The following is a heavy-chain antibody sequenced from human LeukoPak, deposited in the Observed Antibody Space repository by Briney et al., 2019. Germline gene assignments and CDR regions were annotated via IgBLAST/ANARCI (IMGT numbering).Heavy chain of an antibody. Sequence: QPGGSLRLSCAASGFTFSSYGMHWVRQAPGKGLEGVAVIWYDGSNIYYAASVKGRFTISRDNSKNTLYLQMNSLRAEDTAVYYCARAPLAVAGNYGMDVWGQGTTVTVSS. J-gene: IGHJ6*02. CDR2: IWYDGSNI. D-gene: IGHD6-19*01. CDR1: GFTFSSYG. V-gene: IGHV3-33*01. CDR3: ARAPLAVAGNYGMDV.